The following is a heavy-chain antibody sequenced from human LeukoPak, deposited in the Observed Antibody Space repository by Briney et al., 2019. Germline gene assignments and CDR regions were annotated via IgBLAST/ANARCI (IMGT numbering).Heavy chain of an antibody. D-gene: IGHD6-19*01. CDR1: GFTFSSQN. CDR3: VKNGWLDY. Sequence: GGSLRLSCAASGFTFSSQNMNWARQAPGKGLEWVAYISTSGDSTKYADSVEGRFTISRDNAENSLFPLMNSLRVEDPAVYYCVKNGWLDYWGQGILVTVSS. CDR2: ISTSGDST. J-gene: IGHJ4*02. V-gene: IGHV3-21*06.